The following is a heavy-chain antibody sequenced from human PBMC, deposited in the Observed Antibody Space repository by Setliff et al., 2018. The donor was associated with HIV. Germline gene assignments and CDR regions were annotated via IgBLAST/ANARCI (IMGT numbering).Heavy chain of an antibody. CDR3: ATSPPGGSSDYIWGSDYFDY. CDR2: ISSSSSTI. V-gene: IGHV3-48*01. Sequence: GGSLRLSCAASGFTFSSYSMNWVRQAPGKGLEWVSYISSSSSTIYYAASVKGRFTISRDNSKNTLFLHLDSLTAEDTAVYYCATSPPGGSSDYIWGSDYFDYWGQGALVTVSS. D-gene: IGHD5-12*01. CDR1: GFTFSSYS. J-gene: IGHJ4*02.